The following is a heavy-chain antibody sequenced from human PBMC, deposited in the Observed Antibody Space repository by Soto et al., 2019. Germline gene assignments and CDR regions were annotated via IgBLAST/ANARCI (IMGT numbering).Heavy chain of an antibody. CDR3: ARALYGDYELPSYYYMDV. D-gene: IGHD4-17*01. CDR1: GYTFTSYD. J-gene: IGHJ6*03. CDR2: MNPNSGNT. Sequence: ASVKVSCKASGYTFTSYDINWVRQATGQGLEWMGWMNPNSGNTGYAQKFQGRVTMTRNTSISTAYMELSSLRSEDTAVYYCARALYGDYELPSYYYMDVWGKGTTVTVSS. V-gene: IGHV1-8*01.